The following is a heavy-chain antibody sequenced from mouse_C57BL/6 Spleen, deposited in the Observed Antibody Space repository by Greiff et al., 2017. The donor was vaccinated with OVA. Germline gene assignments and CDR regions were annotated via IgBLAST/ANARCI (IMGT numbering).Heavy chain of an antibody. Sequence: EVQVVESGGGLVQPGGSLSLSCAASGFTFTDYYMSWVRQPPGKALEWLGFIRNKANGYTTEYSASVKGRFTISRDNSQSILYLQMNALRAEGSATYYCARYGDYAMDYWGQGTSVTVSS. CDR2: IRNKANGYTT. V-gene: IGHV7-3*01. CDR1: GFTFTDYY. CDR3: ARYGDYAMDY. J-gene: IGHJ4*01.